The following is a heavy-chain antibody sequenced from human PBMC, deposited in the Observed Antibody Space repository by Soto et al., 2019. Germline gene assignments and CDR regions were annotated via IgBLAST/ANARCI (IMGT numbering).Heavy chain of an antibody. Sequence: QVQLVESGGGVVQPGRSLRLSCAASGFTFSSYGMHWVRQAPGKGLEWVAVISYDGSNKYYADSVKGRFTISRENSKNTLYLQMNSLRPEDTAGYYCAKGGDSSSWEKFDYWGQGTLVTVSS. V-gene: IGHV3-30*18. D-gene: IGHD6-13*01. CDR3: AKGGDSSSWEKFDY. CDR2: ISYDGSNK. CDR1: GFTFSSYG. J-gene: IGHJ4*02.